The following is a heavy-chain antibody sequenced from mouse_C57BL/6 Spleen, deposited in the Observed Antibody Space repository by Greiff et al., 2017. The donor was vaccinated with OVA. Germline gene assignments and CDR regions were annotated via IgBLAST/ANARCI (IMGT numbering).Heavy chain of an antibody. CDR1: GYTFTSYG. CDR3: APLPDYYAMDY. CDR2: IYPRSGNT. V-gene: IGHV1-81*01. Sequence: QVQLQQSGAELARPGASVKLSCKASGYTFTSYGISWVKQRTGQGLEWIGEIYPRSGNTYYNEKFKSKATLTADKSSSTAYMELRSLTSEDSAVYFCAPLPDYYAMDYWGQGTSGTVSS. D-gene: IGHD5-5*01. J-gene: IGHJ4*01.